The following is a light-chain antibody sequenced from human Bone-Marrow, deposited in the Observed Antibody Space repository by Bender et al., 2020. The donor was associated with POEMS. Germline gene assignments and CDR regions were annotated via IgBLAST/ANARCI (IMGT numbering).Light chain of an antibody. CDR1: SYNTGSGYD. CDR2: GYN. Sequence: QSVLTQPPSVSGAPGQRVTISCTGSSYNTGSGYDINWYQHLPGTAPKLLIYGYNNRPSGISTRFSGSKSGNKASLTISGLQAEDEADYYCYSYTVRTNWVFGGGTKVTVL. CDR3: YSYTVRTNWV. J-gene: IGLJ3*02. V-gene: IGLV1-40*01.